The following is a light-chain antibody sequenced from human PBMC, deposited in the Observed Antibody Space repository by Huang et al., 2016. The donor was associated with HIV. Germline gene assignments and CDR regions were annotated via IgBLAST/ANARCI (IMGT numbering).Light chain of an antibody. CDR2: GAS. V-gene: IGKV1-39*01. Sequence: DTQMTQSPSSLSASVGDRVTITCRASQTISTYLNWYQQQPGKAPKLLIYGASSLQSGVPSRFSGSGSGTDFTLTIRSLQREDFATYFCQQSYSTPWTFGQGTKVEIK. CDR1: QTISTY. J-gene: IGKJ1*01. CDR3: QQSYSTPWT.